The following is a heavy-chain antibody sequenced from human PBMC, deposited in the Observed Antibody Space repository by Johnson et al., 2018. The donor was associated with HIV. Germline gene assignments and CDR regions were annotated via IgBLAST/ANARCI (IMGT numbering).Heavy chain of an antibody. CDR2: INWNGETT. V-gene: IGHV3-20*04. D-gene: IGHD3-16*01. CDR1: GFTFSDHY. Sequence: VQLVESGGGVVQPGRSLRLSCAASGFTFSDHYMDWVRQAPGKGLEWGSGINWNGETTGYADSVKGRFTISRDNSKNTLYLQMNSLRPADMGLYYCAKAPSMGADGLDIWGQGTMVTVSS. CDR3: AKAPSMGADGLDI. J-gene: IGHJ3*02.